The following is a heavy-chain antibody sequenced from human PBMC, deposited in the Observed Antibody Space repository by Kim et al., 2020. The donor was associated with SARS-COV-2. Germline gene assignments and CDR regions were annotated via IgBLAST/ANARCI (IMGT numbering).Heavy chain of an antibody. CDR3: ARSFLRYFDWAIDY. CDR1: GGSFSGYY. D-gene: IGHD3-9*01. CDR2: INHSGST. Sequence: SETLSLTCAVYGGSFSGYYWSWIRQPPGKGLEWIGEINHSGSTNYNPSLKSRVTISVDTSKNQFSLKLSSVTAADTAVYYCARSFLRYFDWAIDYWGQG. V-gene: IGHV4-34*01. J-gene: IGHJ4*02.